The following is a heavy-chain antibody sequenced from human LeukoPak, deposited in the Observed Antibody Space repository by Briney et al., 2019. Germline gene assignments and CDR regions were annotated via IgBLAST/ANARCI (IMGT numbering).Heavy chain of an antibody. CDR3: ARDRMVYGMDV. CDR2: ISYDGSNK. Sequence: GRSLRLSCAASGFTFSSYGMHWVRQAPGKGLEWVAVISYDGSNKYYADSVKGRFTISRDNSKNTLYLQMNSLRAEDTAVYYCARDRMVYGMDVWGKGTTVTVSS. D-gene: IGHD2-15*01. V-gene: IGHV3-30*03. CDR1: GFTFSSYG. J-gene: IGHJ6*04.